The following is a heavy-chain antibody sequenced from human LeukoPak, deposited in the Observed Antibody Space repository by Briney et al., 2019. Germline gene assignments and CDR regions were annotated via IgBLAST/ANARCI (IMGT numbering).Heavy chain of an antibody. Sequence: SETLSLTCTVSGYSISSGYYWGWIRQPPGKGLGWIGSIYHSGSTYYNPSLKSRVTISVDTSKNQFSLKLSSVTAADTAVYYCARVAAAGTPQAPGLFDYWGQGTLVTVSS. D-gene: IGHD6-13*01. CDR2: IYHSGST. J-gene: IGHJ4*02. CDR1: GYSISSGYY. CDR3: ARVAAAGTPQAPGLFDY. V-gene: IGHV4-38-2*02.